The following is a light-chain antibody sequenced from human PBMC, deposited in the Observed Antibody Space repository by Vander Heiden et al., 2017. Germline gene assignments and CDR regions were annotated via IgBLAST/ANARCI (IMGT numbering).Light chain of an antibody. V-gene: IGKV3-11*01. CDR3: QQRSNWPPA. CDR1: QSVSSY. Sequence: IVFTQSPATLPLSPGERATLSCRASQSVSSYLAWYQQKPGQAPRLLIYYAANRATGIPARFSGSGSGTDFTLTISSLEPEDFAVYYCQQRSNWPPAFGQGTKLEIK. J-gene: IGKJ2*01. CDR2: YAA.